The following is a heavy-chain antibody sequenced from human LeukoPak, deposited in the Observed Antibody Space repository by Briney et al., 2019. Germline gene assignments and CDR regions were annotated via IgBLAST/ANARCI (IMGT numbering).Heavy chain of an antibody. CDR1: GFTFSSYG. CDR2: IRDDGSKK. D-gene: IGHD3-16*01. CDR3: ARDLGRGNTPFDY. V-gene: IGHV3-33*01. J-gene: IGHJ4*02. Sequence: GGSLRLSCAASGFTFSSYGMHWVRQATVKGLEGVAVIRDDGSKKYYADSVKGRFTISRDNSKNTVYLKMNSLRAEDTALYYGARDLGRGNTPFDYWGQGTLVTVSS.